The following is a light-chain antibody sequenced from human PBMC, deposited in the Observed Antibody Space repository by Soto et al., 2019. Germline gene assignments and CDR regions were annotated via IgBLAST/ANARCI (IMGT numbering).Light chain of an antibody. J-gene: IGKJ1*01. Sequence: DIQMTQSPSILSASVGDRVTITCRASQSINNWLAWYQQKPGKAPKLFIFKASTLESGVPSRFSGSGSGTEFTLSISSLQPDDFATYFCQQYESFPWTFGQGTKVEIK. V-gene: IGKV1-5*03. CDR2: KAS. CDR1: QSINNW. CDR3: QQYESFPWT.